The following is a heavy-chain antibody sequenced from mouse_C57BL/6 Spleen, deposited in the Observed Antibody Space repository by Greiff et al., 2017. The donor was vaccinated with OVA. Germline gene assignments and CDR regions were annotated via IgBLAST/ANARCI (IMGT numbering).Heavy chain of an antibody. V-gene: IGHV5-9*01. CDR2: ISGGGGNT. CDR3: ARRGDSSGFDY. D-gene: IGHD3-2*02. Sequence: EVQVVESGGGLVKPGGSLKLSCAASGFTFSSYTMSWVRQTPEKRLEWVATISGGGGNTYYPDSVKGRFTISRDNAKNTLYLQMSSLRSEDTALYYCARRGDSSGFDYWGQGTTLTVSS. J-gene: IGHJ2*01. CDR1: GFTFSSYT.